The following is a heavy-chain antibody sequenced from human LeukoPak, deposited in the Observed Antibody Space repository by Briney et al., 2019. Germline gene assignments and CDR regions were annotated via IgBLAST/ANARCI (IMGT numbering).Heavy chain of an antibody. CDR1: GFTFSSYG. J-gene: IGHJ4*02. D-gene: IGHD6-19*01. CDR3: ASPLGYTNGWQGFDY. Sequence: PGGSLRLSCAASGFTFSSYGMHWVRQAPGKGLEWVAVIWYDGSNKYYADSVKGRFTISRDNSKNTLYLQMNSLRAEDTAVYYCASPLGYTNGWQGFDYWGQGTLVAVSS. CDR2: IWYDGSNK. V-gene: IGHV3-33*01.